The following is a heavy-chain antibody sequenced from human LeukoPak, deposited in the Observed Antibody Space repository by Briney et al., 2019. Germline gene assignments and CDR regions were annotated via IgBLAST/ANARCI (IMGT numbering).Heavy chain of an antibody. V-gene: IGHV1-2*02. CDR3: ARFFKILDY. CDR2: IDPNNGGT. J-gene: IGHJ4*02. Sequence: ASVKVSCKASGYSFTGYYMHWVRQAPGQGLEWMGWIDPNNGGTNYAQKFQGRVTMTRDTSISTAYMELSSLRSDDTAVYYCARFFKILDYWGQGTLVTVSS. CDR1: GYSFTGYY.